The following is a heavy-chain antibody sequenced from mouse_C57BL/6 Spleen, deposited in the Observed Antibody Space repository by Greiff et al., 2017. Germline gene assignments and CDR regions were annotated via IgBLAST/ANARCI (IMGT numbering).Heavy chain of an antibody. J-gene: IGHJ2*01. CDR3: SRSRDSSGYVDY. Sequence: QVQLKQPGAELVRPGSSVKLSCKASGYTFTSYWMHWVKQRPIQGLEWIGNIDPSDSETHYNQKVKDKATLTVDKSSSTADMQLSSLTSADSAVYYCSRSRDSSGYVDYWGQGTTLTVSS. D-gene: IGHD3-2*02. CDR2: IDPSDSET. V-gene: IGHV1-52*01. CDR1: GYTFTSYW.